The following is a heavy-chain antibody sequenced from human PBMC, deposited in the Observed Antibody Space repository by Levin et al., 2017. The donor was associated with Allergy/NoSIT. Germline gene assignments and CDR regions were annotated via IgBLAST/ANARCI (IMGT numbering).Heavy chain of an antibody. CDR1: GFTFSSYS. Sequence: GESLKISCAASGFTFSSYSMNWVRQAPGKGLEWVAYISSSSAIIYYADSVKGRFTISRDNAKSSLYLQMNSLRAGDTAVYFCVREARSSWYSLDYWGQGNLVTVSS. J-gene: IGHJ4*02. CDR3: VREARSSWYSLDY. CDR2: ISSSSAII. D-gene: IGHD6-13*01. V-gene: IGHV3-48*01.